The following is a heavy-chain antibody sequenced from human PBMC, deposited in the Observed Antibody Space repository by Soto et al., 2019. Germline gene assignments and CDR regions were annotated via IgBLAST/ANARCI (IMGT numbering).Heavy chain of an antibody. CDR2: INAGNGNT. V-gene: IGHV1-3*01. CDR3: ARRSGLYGPRGVWVVP. J-gene: IGHJ5*02. Sequence: ASVKVSCKASGYTFTSYAMHWVRQAPGQRLEWMGWINAGNGNTKYSQKFQGRVTITRDTSASTAYMELSSLRSEDTAVYYCARRSGLYGPRGVWVVPRGQGPLVTVPS. CDR1: GYTFTSYA. D-gene: IGHD6-19*01.